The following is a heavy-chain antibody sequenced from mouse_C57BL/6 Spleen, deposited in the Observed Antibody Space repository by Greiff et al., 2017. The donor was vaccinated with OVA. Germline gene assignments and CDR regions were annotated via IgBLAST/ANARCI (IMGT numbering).Heavy chain of an antibody. D-gene: IGHD1-1*01. J-gene: IGHJ1*03. CDR2: IYPRDGST. V-gene: IGHV1-85*01. CDR1: GYTFTSYD. CDR3: ARDTTVVADWYFDV. Sequence: VKLMESGPELVKPGASVKLSCKASGYTFTSYDINWVKQRPGQGLEWIGWIYPRDGSTKYNEKFKGKATLTVDTSSSTAYMELHSLTSEDSAVYFCARDTTVVADWYFDVWGTGTTVTVSS.